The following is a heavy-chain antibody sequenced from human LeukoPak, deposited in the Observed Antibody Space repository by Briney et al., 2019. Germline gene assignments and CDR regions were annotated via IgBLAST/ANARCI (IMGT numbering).Heavy chain of an antibody. J-gene: IGHJ4*02. Sequence: SQTLSLTCTVSGGTISSGGYYWSWIRQHPGKGLEWIGYIYYSGSTYYNPSLKGQVTISVDTSKNQFSLKLSSVTAADTAAYYCARDRGRDYDYGDYLPLGYFDYWGQGTLVTVSS. V-gene: IGHV4-31*01. CDR2: IYYSGST. CDR1: GGTISSGGYY. D-gene: IGHD4-17*01. CDR3: ARDRGRDYDYGDYLPLGYFDY.